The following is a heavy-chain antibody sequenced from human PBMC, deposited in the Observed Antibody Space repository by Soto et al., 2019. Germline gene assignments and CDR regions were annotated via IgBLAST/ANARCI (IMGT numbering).Heavy chain of an antibody. D-gene: IGHD7-27*01. Sequence: EVQMLQSGGGMVQPGGSLRLSCVGSGLTFGHYWMSWVRQAPGKGLEWVANIKIDGSEKYYVDSVKGRFAISRDNAKNTVCLRFNSLRTEDTAVYYSARELELGDGFDRWGQRSVVIVSP. V-gene: IGHV3-7*03. CDR3: ARELELGDGFDR. J-gene: IGHJ5*02. CDR2: IKIDGSEK. CDR1: GLTFGHYW.